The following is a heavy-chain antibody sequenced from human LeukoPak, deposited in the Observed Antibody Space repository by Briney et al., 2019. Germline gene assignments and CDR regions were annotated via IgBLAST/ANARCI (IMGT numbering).Heavy chain of an antibody. CDR2: INPSGGGT. J-gene: IGHJ1*01. CDR1: GYTFNNYY. D-gene: IGHD2-15*01. Sequence: GASVKVSCKASGYTFNNYYMYWVRQAPGQGLEWMGMINPSGGGTSYAQKFQGRVTMTRDTSTRTVYMEVSSLKPEDTAVYYCARDSSDIRSLIAHWGQGTLVTVSS. V-gene: IGHV1-46*02. CDR3: ARDSSDIRSLIAH.